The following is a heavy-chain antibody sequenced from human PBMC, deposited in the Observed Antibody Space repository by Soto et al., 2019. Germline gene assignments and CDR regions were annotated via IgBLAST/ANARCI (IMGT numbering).Heavy chain of an antibody. CDR3: AKDVEEANYDILTGHFDY. CDR1: GGSISSYY. J-gene: IGHJ4*02. D-gene: IGHD3-9*01. CDR2: IYYSGST. Sequence: SATLSLTCTVSGGSISSYYWSWIRQPPGKGLEWIGYIYYSGSTNYNPSLKSRVTISVDTSKNQFSLKLSSVTAADTAVYYCAKDVEEANYDILTGHFDYWGQGTLVTVSS. V-gene: IGHV4-59*01.